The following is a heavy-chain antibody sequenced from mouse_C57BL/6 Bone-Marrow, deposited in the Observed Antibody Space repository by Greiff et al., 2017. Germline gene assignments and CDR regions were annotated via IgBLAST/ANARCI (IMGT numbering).Heavy chain of an antibody. CDR3: ARTYDYDEAMDY. Sequence: QVQLQQSGAELVRPGASVKLSCKPSGYTFTDYYLNWVKQRPGQGLEWIARIYPGSGNTYSNEKFKGKAKLTAEKSSSTAYMQLSSLTSEDSAVYFCARTYDYDEAMDYWGQGTSVTGSS. D-gene: IGHD2-4*01. CDR2: IYPGSGNT. J-gene: IGHJ4*01. V-gene: IGHV1-76*01. CDR1: GYTFTDYY.